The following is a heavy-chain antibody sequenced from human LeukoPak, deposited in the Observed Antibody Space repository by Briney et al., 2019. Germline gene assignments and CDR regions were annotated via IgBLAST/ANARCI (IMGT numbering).Heavy chain of an antibody. CDR2: MSRSSSYI. CDR3: ARDLEVEGIGPTL. D-gene: IGHD2-15*01. Sequence: GGSLRLSCAASGFTFSDYFMNWVRQAPGKGLEWVSSMSRSSSYIYYADSVKGRFTISRDNAKNSLYLQMNSLRAEDTAVYYYARDLEVEGIGPTLWGQGTLVTVSS. V-gene: IGHV3-21*01. CDR1: GFTFSDYF. J-gene: IGHJ4*02.